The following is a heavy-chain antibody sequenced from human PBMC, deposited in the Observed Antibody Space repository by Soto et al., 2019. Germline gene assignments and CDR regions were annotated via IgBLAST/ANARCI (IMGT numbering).Heavy chain of an antibody. D-gene: IGHD3-22*01. CDR1: GFTFTNFA. Sequence: GGSLRLSCAASGFTFTNFAMTWVRQAPGKGLEWVAVISYDGTYKYYADSVKGRFTISRDNSKNTLYLQMNSLRVEDTAVYYCAREGVYDISVHYFDYWGQGTLVTVSS. J-gene: IGHJ4*02. CDR2: ISYDGTYK. V-gene: IGHV3-30-3*01. CDR3: AREGVYDISVHYFDY.